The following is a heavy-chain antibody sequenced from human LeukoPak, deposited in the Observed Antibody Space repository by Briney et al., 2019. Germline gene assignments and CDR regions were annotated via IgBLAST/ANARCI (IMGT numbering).Heavy chain of an antibody. Sequence: SETLSLTCTVSGYSISNGYFWAWIRQPSGKGLEWIGSFYHSGSNSYNPSLQSRVTISADTSKNQFSLKLSSVTAADTAVYYCARPYGDLYYFDYWGQGTLVTVSS. CDR2: FYHSGSN. J-gene: IGHJ4*02. CDR3: ARPYGDLYYFDY. V-gene: IGHV4-38-2*02. CDR1: GYSISNGYF. D-gene: IGHD4-17*01.